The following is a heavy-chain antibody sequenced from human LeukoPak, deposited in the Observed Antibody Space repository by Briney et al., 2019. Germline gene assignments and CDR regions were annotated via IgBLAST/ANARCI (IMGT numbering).Heavy chain of an antibody. V-gene: IGHV3-9*01. CDR3: AKDGSRITMVRGVLEYNWFDP. Sequence: GRSLRLSCAASGLTFDDYAMHCVPQAPGKGLEGVSGISWNSGSIGHADSVKGRFTIPRDSAKHSLYLQMNSLRAEDTAWYYCAKDGSRITMVRGVLEYNWFDPWGQGTPVSVS. J-gene: IGHJ5*02. D-gene: IGHD3-10*01. CDR2: ISWNSGSI. CDR1: GLTFDDYA.